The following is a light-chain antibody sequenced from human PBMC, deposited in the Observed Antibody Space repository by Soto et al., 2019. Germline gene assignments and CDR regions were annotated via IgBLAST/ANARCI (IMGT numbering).Light chain of an antibody. CDR3: GTWDNSLSAVV. Sequence: VLTQPPSVSAALGQKVTISCSGSSSNIGNNYVSWYQQLPGTAPKLLIYDNNKRPSGIPDRFSGSKSGTSATLGITGLQTGDEADYYCGTWDNSLSAVVFGGGTKVTVL. V-gene: IGLV1-51*01. CDR1: SSNIGNNY. J-gene: IGLJ2*01. CDR2: DNN.